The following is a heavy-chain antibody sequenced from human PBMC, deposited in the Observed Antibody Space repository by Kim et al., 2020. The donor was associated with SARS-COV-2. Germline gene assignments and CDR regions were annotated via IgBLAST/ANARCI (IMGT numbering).Heavy chain of an antibody. D-gene: IGHD6-19*01. J-gene: IGHJ4*02. Sequence: DDAVTVKSRITINPATSKNQFSLQRNSVTPEDTAVYYCARVRAVAGTFDYWGQGTLVTVSS. V-gene: IGHV6-1*01. CDR3: ARVRAVAGTFDY.